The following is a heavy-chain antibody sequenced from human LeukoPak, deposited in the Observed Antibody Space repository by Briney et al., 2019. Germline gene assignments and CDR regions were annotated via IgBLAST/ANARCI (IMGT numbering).Heavy chain of an antibody. D-gene: IGHD6-19*01. Sequence: PGGSLRLSCTASGFTFGDYLMSWFRQAPEKGLEWIGFISGGTTEYAASVKGRFTISRDDSTSIAYLQMNSLTTEDTAVYYCSRGSGWLSIYWGQGTLVTVSS. CDR3: SRGSGWLSIY. J-gene: IGHJ4*02. CDR2: ISGGTT. CDR1: GFTFGDYL. V-gene: IGHV3-49*03.